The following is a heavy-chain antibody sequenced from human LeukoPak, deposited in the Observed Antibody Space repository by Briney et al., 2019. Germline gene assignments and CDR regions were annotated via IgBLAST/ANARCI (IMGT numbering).Heavy chain of an antibody. D-gene: IGHD3-3*01. CDR1: GGSISSSSYY. CDR2: IYYSGST. CDR3: ARVYYDFWSGYPGHAFDI. V-gene: IGHV4-39*01. J-gene: IGHJ3*02. Sequence: SETLSLTCTVSGGSISSSSYYWGWIRQPPGKGLEWIGSIYYSGSTYYNPSLKSRVTISVDTSKNQFSLKLSSVTAADTAVYYCARVYYDFWSGYPGHAFDIWGQGTMVTVSS.